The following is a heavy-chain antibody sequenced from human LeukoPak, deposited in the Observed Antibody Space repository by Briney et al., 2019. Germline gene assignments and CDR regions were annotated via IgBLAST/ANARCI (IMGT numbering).Heavy chain of an antibody. CDR3: AKDSRESSGHFPYYYYYHYGLDV. D-gene: IGHD3-22*01. CDR1: GFIFSSSA. CDR2: ISGGGDDT. V-gene: IGHV3-23*01. J-gene: IGHJ6*02. Sequence: GGSLRLSCAVSGFIFSSSAMRWVRQAPGKGLEWVSAISGGGDDTSYADSARGRFTVSRDNSKNTLYLQMNSLRAEDTAVYYCAKDSRESSGHFPYYYYYHYGLDVWGQGTTVTVSS.